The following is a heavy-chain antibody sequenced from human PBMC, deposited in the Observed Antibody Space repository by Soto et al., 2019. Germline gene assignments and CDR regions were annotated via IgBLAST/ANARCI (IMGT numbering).Heavy chain of an antibody. J-gene: IGHJ4*02. Sequence: QVQLVQSGAEVKKPQASVKDSCKASGYTFTSYAMHWVRQAPGQRLEWMGWINAGNGNTKYSQKFQGRVAITRDTSASTAYMELSSLRSEDTAVYYCAREVAGDAYFNYWGQGTLVTVSA. CDR1: GYTFTSYA. CDR3: AREVAGDAYFNY. CDR2: INAGNGNT. D-gene: IGHD6-19*01. V-gene: IGHV1-3*01.